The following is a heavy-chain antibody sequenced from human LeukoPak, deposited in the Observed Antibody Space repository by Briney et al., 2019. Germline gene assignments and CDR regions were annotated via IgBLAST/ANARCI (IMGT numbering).Heavy chain of an antibody. CDR1: GFTFSTYW. CDR2: VKYDGSEK. Sequence: GGSLRLSCAASGFTFSTYWMSWVRQAPGKGLEWVANVKYDGSEKYYVDSVNGRFTISRDNAKNSLYLQMNSLRAEDTAVYYCARAPREWLLGYHFDYWGQGTLVTVSS. V-gene: IGHV3-7*01. CDR3: ARAPREWLLGYHFDY. D-gene: IGHD3-3*01. J-gene: IGHJ4*02.